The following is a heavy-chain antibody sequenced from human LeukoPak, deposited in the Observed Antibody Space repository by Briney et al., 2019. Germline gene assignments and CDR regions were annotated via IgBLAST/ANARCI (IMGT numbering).Heavy chain of an antibody. J-gene: IGHJ4*02. D-gene: IGHD2-2*01. CDR1: GFTFSSFG. CDR2: IRNDGTVQ. CDR3: ARDSPSSTSWGY. Sequence: GGSRRLSCAASGFTFSSFGMHWVRRAPGKGLEWMTFIRNDGTVQYYADSVKGRFTISRDNSKNTLYLQMNSLRAEDTAVYYCARDSPSSTSWGYWGQGTLVTVSS. V-gene: IGHV3-30*02.